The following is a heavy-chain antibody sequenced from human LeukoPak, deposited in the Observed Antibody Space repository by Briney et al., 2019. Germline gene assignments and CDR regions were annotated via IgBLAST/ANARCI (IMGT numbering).Heavy chain of an antibody. CDR3: ARDIYLRSWVYYDFRVLDP. CDR2: IYYSGST. Sequence: SETLSLTCTVSGGSISSYYWSWIRQPPGKGLEWIGYIYYSGSTNYNPSLKSRVTISVDTSKNQFSLKLSSVTAADTAVYYCARDIYLRSWVYYDFRVLDPWGQGTLVTVSS. V-gene: IGHV4-59*01. CDR1: GGSISSYY. D-gene: IGHD3-3*01. J-gene: IGHJ5*02.